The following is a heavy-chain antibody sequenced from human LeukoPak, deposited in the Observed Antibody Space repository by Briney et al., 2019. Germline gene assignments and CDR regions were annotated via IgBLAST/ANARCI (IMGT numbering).Heavy chain of an antibody. CDR2: ISGSGGST. V-gene: IGHV3-23*01. CDR3: AKDWAYYYGSGSYRPGAFDI. CDR1: GFTFSSYA. D-gene: IGHD3-10*01. J-gene: IGHJ3*02. Sequence: PGGSLRLSCAASGFTFSSYAMSWVRQAPGKGLEWVSAISGSGGSTYYADSVKGRLTISRDNSKNTLYLQMNSLRAEDTAVYYCAKDWAYYYGSGSYRPGAFDIWGQGTMVTVSS.